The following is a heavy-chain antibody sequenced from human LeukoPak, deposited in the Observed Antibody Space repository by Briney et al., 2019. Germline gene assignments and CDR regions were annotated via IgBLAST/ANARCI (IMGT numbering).Heavy chain of an antibody. CDR2: ICAYDGKT. D-gene: IGHD5/OR15-5a*01. CDR3: ARGRRWRRESKTPYYYYGMDV. CDR1: GYTFTSYG. Sequence: GSLRLSCTASGYTFTSYGINWVRQAPGQGLEWMGWICAYDGKTIYAQTLKGRVAITTDTSKSTVYMELRSVRSDDTAVYYCARGRRWRRESKTPYYYYGMDVWGQGTTVTVS. V-gene: IGHV1-18*01. J-gene: IGHJ6*02.